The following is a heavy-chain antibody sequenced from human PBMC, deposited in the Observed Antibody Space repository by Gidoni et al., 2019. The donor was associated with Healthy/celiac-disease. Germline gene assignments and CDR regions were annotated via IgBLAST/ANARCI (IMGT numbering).Heavy chain of an antibody. CDR3: TRFSGYYVLWNQLFDY. CDR2: IRSKAYGGTT. CDR1: GFTFGDYA. V-gene: IGHV3-49*04. Sequence: EVQLVESGGGLVQPGRSLRLSCTASGFTFGDYARSWVRQAPGKGLEWVGFIRSKAYGGTTEYAASVKGRFTISRDDSKSIAYLQMNSLKTEDTAVYYCTRFSGYYVLWNQLFDYWGQGTLVTVSS. J-gene: IGHJ4*02. D-gene: IGHD3-22*01.